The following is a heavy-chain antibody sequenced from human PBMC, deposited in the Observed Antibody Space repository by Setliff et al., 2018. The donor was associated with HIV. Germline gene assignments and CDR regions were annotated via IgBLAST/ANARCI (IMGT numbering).Heavy chain of an antibody. D-gene: IGHD3-3*01. CDR2: IFYTGST. CDR1: GGYISGSSHY. Sequence: PSETLSLTCTVSGGYISGSSHYWGWIRQPPGKGLEWIGYIFYTGSTYYNPSLKSRVTISIDTSKNHLSLKLTSVTAADTAVYWCARHISPDMDNFWSGYRGYFDYWGQGTLVTVSS. J-gene: IGHJ4*02. V-gene: IGHV4-39*01. CDR3: ARHISPDMDNFWSGYRGYFDY.